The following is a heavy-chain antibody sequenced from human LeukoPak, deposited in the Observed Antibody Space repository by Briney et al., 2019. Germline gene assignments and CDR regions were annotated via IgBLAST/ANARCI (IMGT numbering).Heavy chain of an antibody. J-gene: IGHJ4*02. CDR1: GYTFTSYD. D-gene: IGHD3-3*01. CDR2: MNPNSGNT. Sequence: ASVKVSCKASGYTFTSYDINWVRQAAGQGLEWMGWMNPNSGNTVYAQKLQGRVTMTRNTSISTAYMELSSLRSEDTAVYYCARGASVYYDFWSGYPKRGAYFDYWGQGTLVTVSS. V-gene: IGHV1-8*01. CDR3: ARGASVYYDFWSGYPKRGAYFDY.